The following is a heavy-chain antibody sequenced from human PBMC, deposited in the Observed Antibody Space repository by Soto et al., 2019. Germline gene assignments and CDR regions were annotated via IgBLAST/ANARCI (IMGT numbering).Heavy chain of an antibody. V-gene: IGHV4-39*01. CDR1: GGSISRSSYY. CDR2: IYYSGST. CDR3: ARHAVTTGDYKDSFDI. J-gene: IGHJ3*02. Sequence: QLQLQESGPGLVKPSETLSLTCTVSGGSISRSSYYWGWIRQPPGKGLEWIGSIYYSGSTYYNPSLKSRVTITVDTSKNQFTLKLRSVTAADTAVYYCARHAVTTGDYKDSFDIWGQGTMVTVSS. D-gene: IGHD4-17*01.